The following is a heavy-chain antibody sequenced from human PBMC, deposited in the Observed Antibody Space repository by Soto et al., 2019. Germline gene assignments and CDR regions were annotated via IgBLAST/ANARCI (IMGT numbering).Heavy chain of an antibody. Sequence: LRLSCAASGFTFSSYSMNWVRQAPGKGLEWVSYISSSSSTIYYADSVKGRFTISRDNAKNSLYLQMNSLRDEDTAVYYCARDAGFRSGYDRGIYYCYGLVVWAQGTTVTVSS. J-gene: IGHJ6*02. V-gene: IGHV3-48*02. D-gene: IGHD3-3*01. CDR3: ARDAGFRSGYDRGIYYCYGLVV. CDR2: ISSSSSTI. CDR1: GFTFSSYS.